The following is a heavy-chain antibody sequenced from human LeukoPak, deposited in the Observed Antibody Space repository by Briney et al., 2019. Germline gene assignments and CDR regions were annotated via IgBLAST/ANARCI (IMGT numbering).Heavy chain of an antibody. CDR2: ICYDGSNK. Sequence: PGGSLRLSCAASGFTLSSYGMHGVRQAPGKGQERGAGICYDGSNKYYADSVKGRFNISRDNSKNPLYLQMNSLRAEDKAVYYCAKEQYSSSWPDYWGQGTLVTVSS. CDR3: AKEQYSSSWPDY. V-gene: IGHV3-33*06. CDR1: GFTLSSYG. J-gene: IGHJ4*02. D-gene: IGHD6-13*01.